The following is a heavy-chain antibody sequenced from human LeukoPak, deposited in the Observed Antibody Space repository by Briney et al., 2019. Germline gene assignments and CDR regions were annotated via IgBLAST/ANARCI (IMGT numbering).Heavy chain of an antibody. D-gene: IGHD6-13*01. CDR3: ASSLAAAQFDY. J-gene: IGHJ4*02. CDR2: IKQDGSEK. Sequence: WIRQAPGKGLEWVANIKQDGSEKYYVDSVKGRFTISRDNAKNSLYLQMNSLRAEDTAVYYCASSLAAAQFDYWGQGTLVTVSS. V-gene: IGHV3-7*01.